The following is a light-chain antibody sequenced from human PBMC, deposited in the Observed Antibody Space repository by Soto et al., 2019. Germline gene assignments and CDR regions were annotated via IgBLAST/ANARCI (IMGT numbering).Light chain of an antibody. CDR3: SSYTSSITYV. V-gene: IGLV2-14*01. Sequence: QSALTRPASVSGSPGQSITISCTGTSSDVGGYHYVSWYQQYPGKAPKVMIYDVSNRPSGVSNRFSGSKSGTTASLTISGLQAEDEADYYCSSYTSSITYVFGTGTRSPS. J-gene: IGLJ1*01. CDR2: DVS. CDR1: SSDVGGYHY.